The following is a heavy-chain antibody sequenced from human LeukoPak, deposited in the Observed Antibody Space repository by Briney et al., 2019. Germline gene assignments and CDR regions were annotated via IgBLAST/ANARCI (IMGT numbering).Heavy chain of an antibody. CDR2: ISISSSYI. J-gene: IGHJ6*03. CDR3: AREISQYYDILTGYYEAPGYMDV. V-gene: IGHV3-21*01. Sequence: GGSLRLSRAASGVTFSSYSMSWVRQAPGKGLEWVSSISISSSYIYYADSVKGRFTISRDNAKNSLYLQMNSLRAEDTAVYYCAREISQYYDILTGYYEAPGYMDVWGKGTTVTVSS. D-gene: IGHD3-9*01. CDR1: GVTFSSYS.